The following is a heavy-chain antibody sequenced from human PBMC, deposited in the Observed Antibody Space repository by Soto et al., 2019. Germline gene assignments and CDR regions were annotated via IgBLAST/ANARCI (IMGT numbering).Heavy chain of an antibody. V-gene: IGHV3-74*01. D-gene: IGHD6-13*01. CDR2: INSDGSST. Sequence: GRSLXLSCAASGFXFSSYWMHWVRQAPGKGLVWVSRINSDGSSTSYADSVKGRFTISRDNAKNTLYLQMNSLRAEDTAVYYCARASSSWYRDIDYWGQGILVTVSS. J-gene: IGHJ4*02. CDR1: GFXFSSYW. CDR3: ARASSSWYRDIDY.